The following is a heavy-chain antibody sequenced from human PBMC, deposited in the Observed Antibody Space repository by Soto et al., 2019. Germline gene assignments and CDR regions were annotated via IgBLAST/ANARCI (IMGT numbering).Heavy chain of an antibody. CDR3: ASIKATMIVPEKF. V-gene: IGHV4-61*01. J-gene: IGHJ4*02. CDR1: GDSVNSATYY. D-gene: IGHD3-22*01. CDR2: IYYSGTT. Sequence: QVQLQESGPGLVKPSETLSLTCTVSGDSVNSATYYWSWIRQPPGKGLEWIGYIYYSGTTKYNPTLKSRVTISVDTSKNQFSLKLSSVTAADTAIYYCASIKATMIVPEKFWGQGTLVTVSS.